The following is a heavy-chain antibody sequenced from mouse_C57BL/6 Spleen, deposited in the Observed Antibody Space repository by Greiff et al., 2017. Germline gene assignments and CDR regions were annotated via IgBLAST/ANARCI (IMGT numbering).Heavy chain of an antibody. Sequence: VQLQQSGAELARPGASVKLSCKASGYTFTDYCMNWVKQRPGQGLEWIACIYPGSGYTYYNEKFKDKATLTAEKSSSTAYMQLSSLTSEDSAVYYCARDYGSSSGDLDDWGQGTTLTVSS. CDR3: ARDYGSSSGDLDD. D-gene: IGHD1-1*01. CDR2: IYPGSGYT. V-gene: IGHV1-76*01. J-gene: IGHJ2*01. CDR1: GYTFTDYC.